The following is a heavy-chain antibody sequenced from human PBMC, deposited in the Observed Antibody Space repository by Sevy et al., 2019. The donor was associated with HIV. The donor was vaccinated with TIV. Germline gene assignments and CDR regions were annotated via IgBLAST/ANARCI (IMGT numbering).Heavy chain of an antibody. CDR2: ISYDGSNK. Sequence: GGSLRLSCAASGFTFSSYGMRWVRQAPGKGLEWVAVISYDGSNKYYADSVKGRFTISRDNSKNTLYLQMNSLRAEDTAVYYCAKDQVVVVPAAIPYYYYYYGMDVWGQGTTVTVSS. CDR1: GFTFSSYG. V-gene: IGHV3-30*18. D-gene: IGHD2-2*01. CDR3: AKDQVVVVPAAIPYYYYYYGMDV. J-gene: IGHJ6*02.